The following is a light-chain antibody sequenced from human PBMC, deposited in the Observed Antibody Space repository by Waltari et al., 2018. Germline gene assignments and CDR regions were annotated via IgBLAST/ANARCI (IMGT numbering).Light chain of an antibody. V-gene: IGLV6-57*03. CDR1: SGSIDSEY. CDR2: NVN. CDR3: QSADDSYNVL. J-gene: IGLJ2*01. Sequence: VFTQPHSVSGSPGQTVTISRTRSSGSIDSEYVQWYQQRPGNAPTTVLYNVNQGPSGFPVRCACSIDSSSTSASLAISGLKSEDEADYYCQSADDSYNVLFGGGTRLTVL.